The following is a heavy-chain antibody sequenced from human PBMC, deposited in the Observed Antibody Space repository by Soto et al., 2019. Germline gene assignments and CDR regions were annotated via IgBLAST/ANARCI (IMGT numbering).Heavy chain of an antibody. CDR1: GYTLTELS. CDR2: FDPEDGET. CDR3: ATSATKSNYYYYHMDD. V-gene: IGHV1-24*01. J-gene: IGHJ6*03. Sequence: ASVKVSCKVSGYTLTELSMHWVRQAPGKGLEWMGGFDPEDGETIYAQKFQGRVTMTEDTSTDTAYMELSSLRSEDTAVYYCATSATKSNYYYYHMDDWGKGTTVTV.